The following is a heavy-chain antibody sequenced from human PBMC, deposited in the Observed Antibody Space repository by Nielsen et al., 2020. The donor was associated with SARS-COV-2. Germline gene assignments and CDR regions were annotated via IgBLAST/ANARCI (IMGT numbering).Heavy chain of an antibody. D-gene: IGHD6-19*01. J-gene: IGHJ6*02. CDR1: GYTFTSYA. CDR3: ARDPLAVAGTFPYYYGMDV. V-gene: IGHV1-3*01. Sequence: ASVKVSCKASGYTFTSYAMHWVRQAPGQRLEWMGWINAGNGNTKYSQKFQGRVTMTNDTSASTAYMELSSLRSEDTAVYYCARDPLAVAGTFPYYYGMDVWGQGTTVTVSS. CDR2: INAGNGNT.